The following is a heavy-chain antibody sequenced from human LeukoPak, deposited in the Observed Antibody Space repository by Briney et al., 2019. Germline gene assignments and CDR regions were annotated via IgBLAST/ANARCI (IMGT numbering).Heavy chain of an antibody. CDR3: AVARSYYVIDY. D-gene: IGHD3-10*01. V-gene: IGHV4-59*01. CDR2: IHYSGST. CDR1: GGSINSYY. Sequence: PSETLSLTCTVSGGSINSYYWSWIRQPPGRGLEWIGYIHYSGSTNYNPSLKSRVTISVDTSKNQFSLKLSSVTAADTAVYHCAVARSYYVIDYWGLGTLSPSPQ. J-gene: IGHJ4*02.